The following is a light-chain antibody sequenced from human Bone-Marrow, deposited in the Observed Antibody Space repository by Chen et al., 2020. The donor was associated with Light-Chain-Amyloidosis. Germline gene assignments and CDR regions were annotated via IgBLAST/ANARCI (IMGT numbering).Light chain of an antibody. CDR1: QDVSDY. CDR2: AAS. J-gene: IGKJ2*01. V-gene: IGKV1-12*01. Sequence: DIQMTQSPSSVSASAGDRVTITCRASQDVSDYLAWYQQKPGKAPELLIYAASSLQSGVPSRFTGSGSGTDFTLTISGLQSEDFATYYCQQGQSLPRTFGQGTKLEIK. CDR3: QQGQSLPRT.